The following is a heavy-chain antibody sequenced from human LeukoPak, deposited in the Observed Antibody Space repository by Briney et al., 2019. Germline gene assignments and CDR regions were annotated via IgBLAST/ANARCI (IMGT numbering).Heavy chain of an antibody. D-gene: IGHD6-13*01. J-gene: IGHJ4*02. CDR2: IRYDGSNK. CDR3: AKDRGIAAAGTPDLDY. V-gene: IGHV3-30*02. Sequence: GGSLRLSCAASGFTFSSYGMHWVRQAPGKGLEWVAFIRYDGSNKYYADSVKGRFTISRDNSKNTLYLQMNSLRTEDTALYYCAKDRGIAAAGTPDLDYWGQGTLVTVSS. CDR1: GFTFSSYG.